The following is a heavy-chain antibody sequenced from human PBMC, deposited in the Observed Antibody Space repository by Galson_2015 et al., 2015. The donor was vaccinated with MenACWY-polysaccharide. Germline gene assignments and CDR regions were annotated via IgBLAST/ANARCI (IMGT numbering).Heavy chain of an antibody. CDR2: VSGSGAST. Sequence: SLRLSCAASGFTFSSYAMSWVRQAPGKGLEWVSTVSGSGASTYYADSVKGRFTISRDNSKNTLYLQMGSLRAEDTAVYYCAKVAVAGPMSFFDYWGQGTLVTVSP. CDR1: GFTFSSYA. V-gene: IGHV3-23*01. CDR3: AKVAVAGPMSFFDY. D-gene: IGHD6-19*01. J-gene: IGHJ4*02.